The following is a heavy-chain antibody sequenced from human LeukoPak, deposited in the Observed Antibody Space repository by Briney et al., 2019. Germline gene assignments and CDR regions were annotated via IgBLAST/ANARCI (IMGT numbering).Heavy chain of an antibody. V-gene: IGHV3-30*18. D-gene: IGHD5-18*01. Sequence: GGSLRLSCAASGFTFSSYSMNWVRQAPGKGLEWVAVVSSDGSVEYYGDSVKGRFTISRDNSKNTLYLQMNSLRVEDTAVYYCVKEFGGHSYGAYFDYWGQGTLVTVSS. J-gene: IGHJ4*02. CDR1: GFTFSSYS. CDR2: VSSDGSVE. CDR3: VKEFGGHSYGAYFDY.